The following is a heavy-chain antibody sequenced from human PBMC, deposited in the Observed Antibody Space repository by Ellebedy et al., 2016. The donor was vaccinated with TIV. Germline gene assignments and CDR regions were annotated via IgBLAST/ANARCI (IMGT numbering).Heavy chain of an antibody. D-gene: IGHD3/OR15-3a*01. CDR3: VVGLFHP. Sequence: AASVKVSCKASGYSFISYGITWARQATGQGLEYLGWMKPGSGNTGYAQKFEGRVTMTRNTSTSTAYMELSSLRSDDTAVYYCVVGLFHPWGQGTLVTVSS. J-gene: IGHJ5*02. V-gene: IGHV1-8*02. CDR1: GYSFISYG. CDR2: MKPGSGNT.